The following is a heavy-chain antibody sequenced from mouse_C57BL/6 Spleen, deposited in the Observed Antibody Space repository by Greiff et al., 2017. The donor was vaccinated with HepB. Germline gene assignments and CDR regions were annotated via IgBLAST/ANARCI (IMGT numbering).Heavy chain of an antibody. J-gene: IGHJ3*01. V-gene: IGHV1-69*01. D-gene: IGHD2-2*01. CDR2: IDPSDSYT. CDR3: ATSTMVTRGFAY. Sequence: QVQLQQPGAELVMPGASVKLSCKASGYTFTSYWMHWVKQRPGQGLEWIGEIDPSDSYTNYNQKFKGKSTLTVDKSSSTAYMQISSLTSEDSAVYYCATSTMVTRGFAYWGQGTLVTVSA. CDR1: GYTFTSYW.